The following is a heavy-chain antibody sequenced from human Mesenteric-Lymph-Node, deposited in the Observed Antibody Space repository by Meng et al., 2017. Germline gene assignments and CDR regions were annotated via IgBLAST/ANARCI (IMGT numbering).Heavy chain of an antibody. V-gene: IGHV3-23*01. D-gene: IGHD2-15*01. CDR3: ARDRRLGYCSGGSGGGWDPDYYYGMDV. CDR1: GFTFSSYA. Sequence: GESLKISCAASGFTFSSYAMSWVRQAPGKGLEWVSAISGSGGSTYYADSVKGRFTISRDNAKNSVNLQMNSLRAEDTAVYYCARDRRLGYCSGGSGGGWDPDYYYGMDVWGQGTTVTVSS. CDR2: ISGSGGST. J-gene: IGHJ6*02.